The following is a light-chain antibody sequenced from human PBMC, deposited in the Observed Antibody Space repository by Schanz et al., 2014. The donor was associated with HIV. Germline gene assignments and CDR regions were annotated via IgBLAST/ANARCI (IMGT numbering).Light chain of an antibody. CDR1: QSVSSSY. CDR3: QHYGTSLRT. CDR2: GTS. J-gene: IGKJ1*01. V-gene: IGKV3-20*01. Sequence: EIVLTQSPATLSLSPGDRATLSCRASQSVSSSYLAWYQQKPGQAPRLLIYGTSSRATGIPDRFSGSGSGTDFTLTISSLEPEDFAVYYCQHYGTSLRTFGQGTKVEIK.